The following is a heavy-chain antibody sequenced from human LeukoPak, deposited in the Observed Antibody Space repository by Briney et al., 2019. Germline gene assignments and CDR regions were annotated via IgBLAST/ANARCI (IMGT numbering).Heavy chain of an antibody. J-gene: IGHJ5*02. CDR2: IYYSGST. V-gene: IGHV4-39*01. Sequence: NSSETLSLTCTVSGGSISSSSYYWGWIRQPPGKGLEWIGSIYYSGSTYYNPSLKSRVTISVDTTKNQFSLKLSSVTAADTAVYYCARHSRPSDWFDPWGQGTLVTVSS. CDR3: ARHSRPSDWFDP. CDR1: GGSISSSSYY.